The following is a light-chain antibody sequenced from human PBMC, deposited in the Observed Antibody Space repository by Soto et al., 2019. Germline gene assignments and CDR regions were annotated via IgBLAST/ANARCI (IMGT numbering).Light chain of an antibody. CDR3: QQRSIWPLT. Sequence: EIVLTQSPGTLSLSPGERATLSCRASQSVSSSLARYQQKPGQAPRLLIYDASNRATGIPVRFSGSGSGTDFTLTISSLEPEDFALYYCQQRSIWPLTFGGGTKVEIK. J-gene: IGKJ4*01. V-gene: IGKV3-11*01. CDR1: QSVSSS. CDR2: DAS.